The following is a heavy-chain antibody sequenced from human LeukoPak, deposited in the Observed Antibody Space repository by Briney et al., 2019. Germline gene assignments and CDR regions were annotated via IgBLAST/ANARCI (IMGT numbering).Heavy chain of an antibody. CDR1: GFTFSSYA. CDR2: ISYDGSNK. Sequence: PGRSLRLSCAASGFTFSSYAMHWVRQAPGKGLEWVAVISYDGSNKYYADSVKGRFTISRDNSKNTLYLQMNSLRAEDTAVYYCARGYYYDSSGYGYFDLWGRSTLVTVSS. D-gene: IGHD3-22*01. CDR3: ARGYYYDSSGYGYFDL. V-gene: IGHV3-30-3*01. J-gene: IGHJ2*01.